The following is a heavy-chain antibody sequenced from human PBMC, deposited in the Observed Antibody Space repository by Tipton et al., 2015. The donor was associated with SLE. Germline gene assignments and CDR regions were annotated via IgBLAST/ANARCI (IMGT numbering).Heavy chain of an antibody. CDR1: GFTFSSYA. J-gene: IGHJ4*02. D-gene: IGHD3-10*01. Sequence: SLRLSCAASGFTFSSYAMHWVRQAPGKGLEWVAVISYDGSNKYYADSVKGRFTISRDNSKNTLYLQMNSLRAEDTAVYYCARGLGTFREVTFDYWGQGTLVTVSS. V-gene: IGHV3-30-3*01. CDR3: ARGLGTFREVTFDY. CDR2: ISYDGSNK.